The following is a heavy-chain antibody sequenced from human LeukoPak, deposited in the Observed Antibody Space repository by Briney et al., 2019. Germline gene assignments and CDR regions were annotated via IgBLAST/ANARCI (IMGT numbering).Heavy chain of an antibody. J-gene: IGHJ4*02. D-gene: IGHD6-13*01. Sequence: PGGSLRLSCAASGFTFSNYGMTWVRQTPGKGLEWVSSISSSGGNTYYADSVKGRFTISRDNSKNTLYLQMNSLRAEDTAVYYCAKDNSSSWVSFDYWGQGTLVTVSS. V-gene: IGHV3-23*01. CDR2: ISSSGGNT. CDR3: AKDNSSSWVSFDY. CDR1: GFTFSNYG.